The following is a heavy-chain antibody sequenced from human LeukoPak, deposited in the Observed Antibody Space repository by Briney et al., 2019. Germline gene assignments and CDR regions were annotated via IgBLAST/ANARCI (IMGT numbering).Heavy chain of an antibody. V-gene: IGHV4-34*01. D-gene: IGHD3-3*01. J-gene: IGHJ4*02. CDR2: INHSGST. CDR1: GGSFSGYY. Sequence: SETLSLTCAVYGGSFSGYYWSWIRQPPGKGLEWIGEINHSGSTNYNPSLKSRVTISVDTSKNKFSLKLSSVTAADTAVYYCARGCKLRFLEWLPSPPFDYWGQGTLVTVSS. CDR3: ARGCKLRFLEWLPSPPFDY.